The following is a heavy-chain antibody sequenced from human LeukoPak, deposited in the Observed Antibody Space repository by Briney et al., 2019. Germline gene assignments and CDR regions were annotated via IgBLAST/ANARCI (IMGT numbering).Heavy chain of an antibody. D-gene: IGHD3-9*01. CDR2: ININSGGI. V-gene: IGHV1-2*06. CDR1: GYTFIDYW. J-gene: IGHJ4*02. Sequence: ASVKVSCKASGYTFIDYWIHWVRQAPGQGLEWMGRININSGGINYAQKLQGRVTMTTDTSTSTAYMELRSLRSDDTAVYYCARGGDWLPQYWGQGTLVTVSS. CDR3: ARGGDWLPQY.